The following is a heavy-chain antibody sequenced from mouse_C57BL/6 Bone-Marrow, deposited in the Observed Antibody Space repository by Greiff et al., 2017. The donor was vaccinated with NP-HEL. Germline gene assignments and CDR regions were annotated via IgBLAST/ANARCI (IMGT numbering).Heavy chain of an antibody. J-gene: IGHJ4*01. D-gene: IGHD1-1*01. Sequence: QVQLQQPGAELVMPGASVKLSCKASGYTFTSYWMHWVKQRPGQGLEWIGEIDPSDSYTNYNQKFKGKSTLTVDKSSSTAYMQLSILTSEDSAVYYCARDYYGSSPYAMDYWGQGTSVTVSS. V-gene: IGHV1-69*01. CDR1: GYTFTSYW. CDR2: IDPSDSYT. CDR3: ARDYYGSSPYAMDY.